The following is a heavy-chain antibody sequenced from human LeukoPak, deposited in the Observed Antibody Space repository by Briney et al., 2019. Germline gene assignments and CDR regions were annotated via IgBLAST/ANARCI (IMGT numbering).Heavy chain of an antibody. CDR1: GYTFTSYA. CDR2: ISAYNGNT. J-gene: IGHJ5*02. Sequence: ASVKASCKASGYTFTSYAMNWVRQAPGQGLEWMGWISAYNGNTNYAQKLQGRVTMTTDTSTSTAYMELRSLRSDDTVVYYCARALCGGDCVEYWFDPWGQGTLVTVSS. D-gene: IGHD2-21*02. CDR3: ARALCGGDCVEYWFDP. V-gene: IGHV1-18*01.